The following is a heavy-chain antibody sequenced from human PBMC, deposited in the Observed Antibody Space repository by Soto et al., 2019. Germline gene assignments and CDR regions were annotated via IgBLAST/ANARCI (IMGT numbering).Heavy chain of an antibody. J-gene: IGHJ6*02. CDR1: GFTFSGYA. Sequence: EVQVLESGGGLVQPGGSLRLSCAASGFTFSGYAMNWVRQAPGKGLEWVSAISGDGGSPYYADSVKGRFTISRDDSRNTLYLHMHSLRVEDTALYYGAKAVYSSSPYYYGMDVWGQGTTVTVS. D-gene: IGHD6-19*01. V-gene: IGHV3-23*01. CDR2: ISGDGGSP. CDR3: AKAVYSSSPYYYGMDV.